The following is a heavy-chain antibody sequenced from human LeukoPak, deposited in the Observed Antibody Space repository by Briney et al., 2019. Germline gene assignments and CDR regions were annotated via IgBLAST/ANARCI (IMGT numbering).Heavy chain of an antibody. V-gene: IGHV1-18*04. CDR3: TRDHCRGDNCPSFDY. CDR2: IGAYNGDT. Sequence: ASVKVSCKPSGYTFTSFGISWVRQAPGQGLEWMGWIGAYNGDTNYAQKFQGRVTMTTDTSTSTAYVDLRSLRSDDTAVYYCTRDHCRGDNCPSFDYWGQGTLVTVSS. D-gene: IGHD2-15*01. J-gene: IGHJ4*02. CDR1: GYTFTSFG.